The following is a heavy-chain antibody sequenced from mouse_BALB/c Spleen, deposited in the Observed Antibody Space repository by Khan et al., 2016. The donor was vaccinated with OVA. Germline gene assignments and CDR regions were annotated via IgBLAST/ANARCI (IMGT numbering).Heavy chain of an antibody. D-gene: IGHD1-1*02. CDR1: GYTFTNYG. CDR3: ARPRYVSYTLNH. Sequence: QVQLQQSGPELKKPGETVKISCKASGYTFTNYGMNWVKQSPGKALKWMGWINTYTGEPKYADDFKGRFAFSLETSSSTPYLQIHHRTKENTATYFCARPRYVSYTLNHWGQGNSVTVSS. J-gene: IGHJ4*01. V-gene: IGHV9-3-1*01. CDR2: INTYTGEP.